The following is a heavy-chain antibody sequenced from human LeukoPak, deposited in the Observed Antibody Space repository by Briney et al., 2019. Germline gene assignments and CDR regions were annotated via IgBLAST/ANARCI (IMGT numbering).Heavy chain of an antibody. CDR2: ISSSSSYK. J-gene: IGHJ4*02. Sequence: GGSLRLSCVASGFTFSSYSMNWVRQAPGKGLEWVSSISSSSSYKYYTDSAKGRFTISRDNAKNSLYLQMNSLRAEDTAVYYCAKVGYYDSSGYLYFDYWGQGTLVTVSS. V-gene: IGHV3-21*04. CDR3: AKVGYYDSSGYLYFDY. CDR1: GFTFSSYS. D-gene: IGHD3-22*01.